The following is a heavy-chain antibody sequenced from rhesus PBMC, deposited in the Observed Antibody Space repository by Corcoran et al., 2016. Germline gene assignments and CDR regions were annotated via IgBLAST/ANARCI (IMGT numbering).Heavy chain of an antibody. V-gene: IGHV2-95*01. J-gene: IGHJ4*01. CDR2: IYWSDSK. Sequence: QVTLQESGPALVKPTQTLTLPSTFSGFSINTAGTGVGWIRQPPGKALEWLASIYWSDSKYYNTSLKSRLSISKDTSKNQLVLRMTNMDPVDTAAYYCARDLGVGTFDHWGQGVLVTVSS. CDR1: GFSINTAGTG. D-gene: IGHD3-16*01. CDR3: ARDLGVGTFDH.